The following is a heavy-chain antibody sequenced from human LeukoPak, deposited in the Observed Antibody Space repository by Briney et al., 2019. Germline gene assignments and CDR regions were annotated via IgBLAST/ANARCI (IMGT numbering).Heavy chain of an antibody. J-gene: IGHJ4*02. Sequence: ASVKVSCKASGGTFSSYAISWVRQAPGQGLEWMGRIIPIFGTANYAQKLQGRVTMTTDTSTSTAYMELRSLRSDDTAVYYCARAYRIFGVVIIPHPFDYWGQGTLVTVSS. D-gene: IGHD3-3*02. V-gene: IGHV1-69*05. CDR1: GGTFSSYA. CDR3: ARAYRIFGVVIIPHPFDY. CDR2: IIPIFGTA.